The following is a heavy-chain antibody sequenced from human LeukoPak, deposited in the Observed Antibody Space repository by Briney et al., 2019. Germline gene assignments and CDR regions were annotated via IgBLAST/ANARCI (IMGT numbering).Heavy chain of an antibody. CDR2: INHSGST. J-gene: IGHJ5*02. CDR1: GGSFSGYY. V-gene: IGHV4-34*01. D-gene: IGHD1/OR15-1a*01. CDR3: ARAPGTWTRNNWFDP. Sequence: SETLSLTCAVYGGSFSGYYWSWIRQPPGKGLEWIGEINHSGSTNYNPSLKSRVTISVDTSKNQFSLKLSSVTAADTAVYYCARAPGTWTRNNWFDPWGQGTLVTVSS.